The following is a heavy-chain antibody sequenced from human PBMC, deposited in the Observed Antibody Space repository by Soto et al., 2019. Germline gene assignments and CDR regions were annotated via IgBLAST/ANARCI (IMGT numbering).Heavy chain of an antibody. V-gene: IGHV3-23*01. D-gene: IGHD3-9*01. CDR2: ISGSGGST. Sequence: TGGSLRLSXVASGFTFRSYAMSWVRQAPGKGLEWVSCISGSGGSTYYADSVRGRFTISRDNSKNTLYLQMNSLRAEDTAVNYWAAGERGRDSLNLDYWGQGTLVTVSS. CDR1: GFTFRSYA. CDR3: AAGERGRDSLNLDY. J-gene: IGHJ4*02.